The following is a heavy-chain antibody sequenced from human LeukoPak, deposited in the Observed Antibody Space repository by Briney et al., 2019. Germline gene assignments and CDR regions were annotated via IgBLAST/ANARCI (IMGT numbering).Heavy chain of an antibody. J-gene: IGHJ4*02. CDR1: AGSISSYY. D-gene: IGHD5-24*01. Sequence: SETLSLTCTVSAGSISSYYWGWIRQPPGKGLEWIGSIYYSGSTYYNPSLKSRVTISVDTSKNQFSLKLSSVTAADTAVYYCARDRGSPPVFDYWGQGTLVTVSS. CDR3: ARDRGSPPVFDY. V-gene: IGHV4-39*07. CDR2: IYYSGST.